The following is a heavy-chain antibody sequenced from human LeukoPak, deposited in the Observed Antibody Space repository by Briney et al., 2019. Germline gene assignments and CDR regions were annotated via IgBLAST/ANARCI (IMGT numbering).Heavy chain of an antibody. V-gene: IGHV4-59*08. Sequence: GSLRLSCAASGFTFSSYGMSWVRQAPGKGLEWIGYIFYTGGEINYNRSLKSRLTISVDTSKNQFSLMLTSVTAADTAVYFCARQPANTAAFDIWAPGTMVTVS. CDR3: ARQPANTAAFDI. J-gene: IGHJ3*02. CDR2: IFYTGGEI. CDR1: GFTFSSYG. D-gene: IGHD5-18*01.